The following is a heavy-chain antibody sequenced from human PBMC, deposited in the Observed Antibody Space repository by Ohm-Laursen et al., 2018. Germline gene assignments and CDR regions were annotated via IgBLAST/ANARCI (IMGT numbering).Heavy chain of an antibody. J-gene: IGHJ4*02. Sequence: SLRLSCTASGFTFDDYAMHWVRQAPGKGLEWVSVIYSGGSTYYADSVKGRFTISRDNSKNTLYLQMNSLRAEDTAVYYCASPMGAYWGQGTLVTVSS. V-gene: IGHV3-66*01. D-gene: IGHD3-16*01. CDR2: IYSGGST. CDR1: GFTFDDYA. CDR3: ASPMGAY.